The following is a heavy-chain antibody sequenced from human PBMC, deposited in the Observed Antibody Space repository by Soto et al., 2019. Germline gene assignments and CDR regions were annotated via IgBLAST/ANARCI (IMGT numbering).Heavy chain of an antibody. V-gene: IGHV4-61*03. D-gene: IGHD3-10*01. J-gene: IGHJ4*02. Sequence: PSETLSLTCTVSGGSVSSGSYYWSWIRQPPGKGLEWIGHIYNSGSTNYNPSLKSRVTISVDTYKNHFSLRMSSVTAADTAVYYCARESDSGSYCFDYWGRGTLVTVSS. CDR3: ARESDSGSYCFDY. CDR1: GGSVSSGSYY. CDR2: IYNSGST.